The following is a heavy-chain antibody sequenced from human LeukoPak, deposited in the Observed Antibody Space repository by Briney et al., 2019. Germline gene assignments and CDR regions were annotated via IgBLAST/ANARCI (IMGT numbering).Heavy chain of an antibody. CDR3: ARDTDVYYDSSGYQY. CDR1: GYAFTSYY. J-gene: IGHJ4*02. Sequence: ASVKVSCKASGYAFTSYYMHWVRQAPGQGLEWMGIINPSGGSTSYAQKFQGRVTMTRDTSTSTAYMELSSLRSEDTAVYYCARDTDVYYDSSGYQYWGQGTLVTVSS. D-gene: IGHD3-22*01. V-gene: IGHV1-46*01. CDR2: INPSGGST.